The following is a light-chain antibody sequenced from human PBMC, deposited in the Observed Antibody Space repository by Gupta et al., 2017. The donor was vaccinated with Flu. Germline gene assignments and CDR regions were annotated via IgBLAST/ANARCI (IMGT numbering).Light chain of an antibody. CDR3: LLYYGGAQH. V-gene: IGLV7-43*01. CDR2: GAT. J-gene: IGLJ2*01. CDR1: TGAVTSWYY. Sequence: QPVVTQAPSLTVTPGQTVTLTCASSTGAVTSWYYPNWFQQKPGQPPRSLIYGATNKHAWTPARFSGSRLGGKAALTLSGVQSEDEAEYYCLLYYGGAQHFGGGTKLTVL.